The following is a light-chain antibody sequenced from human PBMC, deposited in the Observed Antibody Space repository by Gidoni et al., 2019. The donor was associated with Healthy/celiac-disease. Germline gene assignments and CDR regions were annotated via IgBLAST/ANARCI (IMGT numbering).Light chain of an antibody. V-gene: IGKV4-1*01. J-gene: IGKJ2*01. CDR2: WAS. CDR3: QQYYSTPH. Sequence: DIVMTPSPDSLAVSLGERATINCKSSQSVLYSSNTKNYLAWYQQKPGQPPKLLISWASTRESGVTDRFSGSGSGTDFTLTISSLQAEDVAVYYCQQYYSTPHFGQGTKLEIK. CDR1: QSVLYSSNTKNY.